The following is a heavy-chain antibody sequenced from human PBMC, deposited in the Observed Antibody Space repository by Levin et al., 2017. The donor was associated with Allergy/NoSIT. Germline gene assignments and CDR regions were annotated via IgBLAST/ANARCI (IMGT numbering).Heavy chain of an antibody. CDR2: INHSGST. Sequence: PSETLSLTCAVYGGSFSGYYWSWIRQPPGKGLEWIGEINHSGSTNYNPSLKSRVTISVDTSKNQFSLKLSSVTAADTAVYYCASPHCSGGSCYSLDYWGQGTLVTVSS. D-gene: IGHD2-15*01. V-gene: IGHV4-34*01. CDR3: ASPHCSGGSCYSLDY. J-gene: IGHJ4*02. CDR1: GGSFSGYY.